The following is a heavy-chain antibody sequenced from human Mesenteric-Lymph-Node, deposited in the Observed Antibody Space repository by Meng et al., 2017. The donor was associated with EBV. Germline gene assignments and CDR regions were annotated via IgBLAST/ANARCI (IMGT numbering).Heavy chain of an antibody. D-gene: IGHD3-10*01. Sequence: VRLVASGGRLGQSGRALRLSCAASGFTFSNSGLHWVRQAPGKGLEWVALISYDGNNQYYADSVKGRFTISRDNSKNTLYLQMNSLRVEDTAVYYCAKNYYHFDYWGQGTLVTVSS. CDR3: AKNYYHFDY. CDR2: ISYDGNNQ. J-gene: IGHJ4*02. CDR1: GFTFSNSG. V-gene: IGHV3-30*18.